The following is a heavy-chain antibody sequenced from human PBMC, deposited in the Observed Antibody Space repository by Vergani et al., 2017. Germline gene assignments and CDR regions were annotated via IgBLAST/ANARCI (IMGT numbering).Heavy chain of an antibody. CDR2: INHSGST. CDR1: GGSFSGYY. Sequence: QVQLQQWGAGLLKPSETLSLTCAVYGGSFSGYYWSWIRQPPGKGLEWIGEINHSGSTYYNPSLKSRVTISVDTSKNQFSLKLSSVTAADTAVYYCARANQDCSGGSCYNLYFDYWGQGTLVTVSS. CDR3: ARANQDCSGGSCYNLYFDY. D-gene: IGHD2-15*01. J-gene: IGHJ4*02. V-gene: IGHV4-34*01.